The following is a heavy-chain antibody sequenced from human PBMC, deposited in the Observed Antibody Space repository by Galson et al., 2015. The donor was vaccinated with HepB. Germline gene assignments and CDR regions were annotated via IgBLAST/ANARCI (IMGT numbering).Heavy chain of an antibody. J-gene: IGHJ4*02. CDR3: AKGAGYYGSGSPSDGAYFAY. CDR1: GFTFSNFA. D-gene: IGHD3-10*01. CDR2: ISFTGGTT. Sequence: SLRLSCAASGFTFSNFAMGWVRQAPGKGLEWVSTISFTGGTTYYADSVKGQFTISRDNSKNTLYLQMNSLSADDTAIYYCAKGAGYYGSGSPSDGAYFAYWGQGTLVTVSS. V-gene: IGHV3-23*01.